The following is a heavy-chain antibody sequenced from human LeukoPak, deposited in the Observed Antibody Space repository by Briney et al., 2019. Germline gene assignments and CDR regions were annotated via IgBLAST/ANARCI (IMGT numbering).Heavy chain of an antibody. CDR2: IYTSGST. V-gene: IGHV4-61*02. Sequence: PSETLSLTCTVSGGSISSGSYYWSWIRQPAGKGLEWIGRIYTSGSTNYNPSLKSRVTISVDTSKDQFSLKLSSVTAADTAVYYCAREGEAGYSSSWYYWFDPWGQGTLVTVPS. CDR3: AREGEAGYSSSWYYWFDP. CDR1: GGSISSGSYY. J-gene: IGHJ5*02. D-gene: IGHD6-13*01.